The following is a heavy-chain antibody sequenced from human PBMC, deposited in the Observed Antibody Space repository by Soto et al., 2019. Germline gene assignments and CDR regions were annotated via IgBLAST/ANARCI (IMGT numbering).Heavy chain of an antibody. CDR2: ISSNGGST. V-gene: IGHV3-64*01. Sequence: GGSLRLSCAASGFTFSSYAMHWVRQAPGKGLEYVSAISSNGGSTYYANSVKGRFTISRDNSKNTLYLQMGSLRAEDMAVYYCARGGLGLIAVAGIGDLFDYWGQGTLVTVSS. CDR3: ARGGLGLIAVAGIGDLFDY. CDR1: GFTFSSYA. D-gene: IGHD6-19*01. J-gene: IGHJ4*02.